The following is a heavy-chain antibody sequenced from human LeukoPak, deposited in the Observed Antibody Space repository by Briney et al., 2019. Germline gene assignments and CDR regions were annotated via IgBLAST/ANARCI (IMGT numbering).Heavy chain of an antibody. CDR2: IRYDGSNK. CDR3: ARRGAATGSKYFQH. Sequence: GGSLRLSCAASGFTFSSYGMHWVRQAPGKGLEWVAFIRYDGSNKYYADSVKGRFTISRDNSKNTLYLQMNSLRAEDTAVYYCARRGAATGSKYFQHWGQGTLVTVST. J-gene: IGHJ1*01. V-gene: IGHV3-30*02. CDR1: GFTFSSYG. D-gene: IGHD6-13*01.